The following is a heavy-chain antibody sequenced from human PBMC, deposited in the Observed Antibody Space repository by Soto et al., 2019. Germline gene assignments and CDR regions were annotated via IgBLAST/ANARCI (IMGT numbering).Heavy chain of an antibody. CDR3: ARDASNGSGSYPYFDY. Sequence: SETLSLTCTVSGGSISSGDYYWSWIRQPPGKGLEWIGYIYYSGSTYYNPSLKSRVTISVDTSKNQFSLKLSSVTAADTAVYYCARDASNGSGSYPYFDYWGQGTLVTVSS. V-gene: IGHV4-30-4*01. CDR1: GGSISSGDYY. CDR2: IYYSGST. J-gene: IGHJ4*02. D-gene: IGHD3-10*01.